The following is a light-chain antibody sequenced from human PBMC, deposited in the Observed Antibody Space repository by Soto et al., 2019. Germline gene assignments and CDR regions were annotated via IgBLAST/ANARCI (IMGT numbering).Light chain of an antibody. CDR1: QGIDTY. CDR3: QQLKTYPIS. CDR2: SAS. J-gene: IGKJ3*01. Sequence: DIRLTQSPSFLSASVGDRVAITCRASQGIDTYLVWYQQKSGKAPKLLLYSASTLHSGAPSRFSGSGSGTEFTLTISSLQPEDFATYYCQQLKTYPISFGPGTTVDFK. V-gene: IGKV1-9*01.